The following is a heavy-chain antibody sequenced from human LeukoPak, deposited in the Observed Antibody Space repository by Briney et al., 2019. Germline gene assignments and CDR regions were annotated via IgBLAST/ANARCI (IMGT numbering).Heavy chain of an antibody. Sequence: GGSLRLSCAASGFTFSSYGMHWVRQAPGKGLEWVAVISYDGSNKYYADSVKGRFTISRDNAKNSLYLQMNSLRAEDTAVYYCAREIFWSGYYSNLHFDYWGRGTLVTVSS. CDR2: ISYDGSNK. CDR3: AREIFWSGYYSNLHFDY. D-gene: IGHD3-3*01. J-gene: IGHJ4*02. V-gene: IGHV3-30*03. CDR1: GFTFSSYG.